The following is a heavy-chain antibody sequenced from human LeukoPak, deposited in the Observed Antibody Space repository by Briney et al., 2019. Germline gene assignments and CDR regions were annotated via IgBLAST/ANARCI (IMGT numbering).Heavy chain of an antibody. Sequence: GGSLRLSCAASGFTFSTYGMHWVRQAPGKGLEWVATIWYDGSNKYYAESVKGRFTVSRDNSKNTLSLQMNSLSAGDTAVYHCAKAGYCRDPTCNGGTYYYYYMDVWGKGTTVTVSS. CDR3: AKAGYCRDPTCNGGTYYYYYMDV. CDR2: IWYDGSNK. J-gene: IGHJ6*03. V-gene: IGHV3-33*06. D-gene: IGHD2-15*01. CDR1: GFTFSTYG.